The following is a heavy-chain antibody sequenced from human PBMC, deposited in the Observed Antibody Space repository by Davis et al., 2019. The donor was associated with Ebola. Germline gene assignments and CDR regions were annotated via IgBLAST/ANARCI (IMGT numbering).Heavy chain of an antibody. CDR3: ARMENWFDP. V-gene: IGHV4-39*01. D-gene: IGHD1-1*01. CDR1: GGSLTNSLNY. Sequence: SETLSLTCTVSGGSLTNSLNYWTWLRQVPGKGLEWIGSAHFGGSTFYNPSLKSRVTISVDTSKNQSSLKLSSVTAADTAVYYCARMENWFDPWGQGTLVTVSS. CDR2: AHFGGST. J-gene: IGHJ5*02.